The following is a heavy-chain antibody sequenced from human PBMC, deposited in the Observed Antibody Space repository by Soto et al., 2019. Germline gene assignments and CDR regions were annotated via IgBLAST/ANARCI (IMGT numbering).Heavy chain of an antibody. CDR3: ARRGIAAAGTVHYYYGMDV. CDR2: IYPGDSDT. V-gene: IGHV5-51*01. CDR1: GYSFTSYW. Sequence: GESLKISCKGSGYSFTSYWIGWVRQMPGKGLEWMGIIYPGDSDTRYSPSFQGQVTISADKSISTAYLQWSSLKASDTATYYCARRGIAAAGTVHYYYGMDVWGQGTTVTVSS. J-gene: IGHJ6*02. D-gene: IGHD6-13*01.